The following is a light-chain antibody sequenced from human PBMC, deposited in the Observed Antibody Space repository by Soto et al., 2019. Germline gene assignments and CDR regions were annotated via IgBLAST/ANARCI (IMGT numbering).Light chain of an antibody. Sequence: EIVMTQSPATLSVSRGEGATLSCRANQAISSNLAWYQQKPGQAPRLLIYGASTRATGIPDRFSGSGSGTEFTLTISSLQSEDFAVYYCQHYNNWLGTFGGGTKVEIK. V-gene: IGKV3-15*01. J-gene: IGKJ4*01. CDR1: QAISSN. CDR3: QHYNNWLGT. CDR2: GAS.